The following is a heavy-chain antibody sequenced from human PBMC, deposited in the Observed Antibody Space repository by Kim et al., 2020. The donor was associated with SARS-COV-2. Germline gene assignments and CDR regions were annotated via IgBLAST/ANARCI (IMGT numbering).Heavy chain of an antibody. D-gene: IGHD3-9*01. J-gene: IGHJ3*01. V-gene: IGHV5-51*01. CDR1: GYHFTNYW. CDR2: INPGDSDT. CDR3: ARDYDVLTGHISFDF. Sequence: GESLKISCRASGYHFTNYWIGWVRQVPGKGLEWMGIINPGDSDTTYNPSFQGQVIISADRSISTAHLQWSSLRASDTAIYYCARDYDVLTGHISFDFWGQGTIVTVSS.